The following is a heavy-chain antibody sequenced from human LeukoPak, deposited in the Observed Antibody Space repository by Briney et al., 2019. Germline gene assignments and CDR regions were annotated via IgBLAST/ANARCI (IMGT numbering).Heavy chain of an antibody. CDR3: ARDGGYYDFWSGWGY. CDR1: GFTFSSYS. D-gene: IGHD3-3*01. J-gene: IGHJ4*02. CDR2: ISSSSSTI. Sequence: GGSLRLSCAASGFTFSSYSMNWVRQAPGKGLEWVSYISSSSSTIYYADSVKGRFTISRDNAKNSLYLQMNSLRAEDTAVYYCARDGGYYDFWSGWGYWGQGTLVTVSS. V-gene: IGHV3-48*01.